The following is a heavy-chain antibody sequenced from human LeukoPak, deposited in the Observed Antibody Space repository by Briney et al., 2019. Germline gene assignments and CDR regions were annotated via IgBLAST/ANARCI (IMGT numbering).Heavy chain of an antibody. V-gene: IGHV1-18*01. Sequence: GASVKISCKASGYTFTSYGISWVRQAPGQGLEWMGWISAYNGNTNYAQKLQGRVTMTTDTSTSTACMELRSLRSDDTAVYYCARAPYIGGVIARGAFDIWGQGTMVTVSS. J-gene: IGHJ3*02. CDR1: GYTFTSYG. D-gene: IGHD3-16*02. CDR2: ISAYNGNT. CDR3: ARAPYIGGVIARGAFDI.